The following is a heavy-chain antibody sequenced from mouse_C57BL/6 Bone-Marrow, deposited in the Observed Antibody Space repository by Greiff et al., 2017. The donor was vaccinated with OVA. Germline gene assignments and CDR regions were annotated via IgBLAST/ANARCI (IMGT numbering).Heavy chain of an antibody. D-gene: IGHD1-1*01. J-gene: IGHJ2*01. V-gene: IGHV1-53*01. CDR3: ARRITTGVDYDY. CDR2: INPSNGGT. CDR1: GYTFTSYW. Sequence: VQLQQPGTELVKPGASVKLSCKASGYTFTSYWMHWVKQRPGQGLEWIGNINPSNGGTNYNEKFKSKATLTVGKSSSTAYMQLSSLTSEDSAVYYGARRITTGVDYDYWGKGTTLTVSS.